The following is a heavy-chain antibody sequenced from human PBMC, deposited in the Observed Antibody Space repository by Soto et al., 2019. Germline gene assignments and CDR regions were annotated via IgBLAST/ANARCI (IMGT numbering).Heavy chain of an antibody. CDR1: GGSISSYY. CDR3: ARGSLEPDYMDV. Sequence: SETLSLTCTVSGGSISSYYWSWIRQPPGKGLEWIGYIYYSGSTNYNPSLKSRVTISVDTSKNQFSLKLSSVTAADTAVYYCARGSLEPDYMDVWGKGTTVTVSS. J-gene: IGHJ6*03. D-gene: IGHD3-10*01. CDR2: IYYSGST. V-gene: IGHV4-59*08.